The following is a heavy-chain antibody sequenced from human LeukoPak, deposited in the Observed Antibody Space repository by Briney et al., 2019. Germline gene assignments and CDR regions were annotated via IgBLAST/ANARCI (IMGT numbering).Heavy chain of an antibody. J-gene: IGHJ4*02. CDR1: GGTFSSYA. Sequence: ASVKVSCKASGGTFSSYATSWVRQAPGQGLEWMGWISAYNGNTNYAQKLQGRVTMTTDTSTSTAYMELRSLRSDDTAVYYCARDWASSSQFFDYWGQGTLVTVSS. CDR3: ARDWASSSQFFDY. V-gene: IGHV1-18*01. CDR2: ISAYNGNT. D-gene: IGHD6-13*01.